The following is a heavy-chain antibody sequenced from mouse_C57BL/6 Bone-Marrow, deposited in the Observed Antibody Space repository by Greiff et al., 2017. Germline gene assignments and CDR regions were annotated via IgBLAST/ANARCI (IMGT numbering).Heavy chain of an antibody. Sequence: EVMLVESGGGLVKPGGSLKLSCAASGFTFSSYAMSWVRQTPEKRLEWVATISDGGSYTYYPDNVKGRFTISRDNAKNNLYLQMSHLKSEDTAMYYCARAPLRSYFDYWGQGTTLTGSS. D-gene: IGHD1-1*01. CDR1: GFTFSSYA. CDR3: ARAPLRSYFDY. CDR2: ISDGGSYT. J-gene: IGHJ2*01. V-gene: IGHV5-4*03.